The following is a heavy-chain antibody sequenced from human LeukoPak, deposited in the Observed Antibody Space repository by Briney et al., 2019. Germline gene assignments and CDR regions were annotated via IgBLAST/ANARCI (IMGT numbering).Heavy chain of an antibody. CDR3: ARDDADGALFDY. CDR1: GGSISSGDYY. J-gene: IGHJ4*02. CDR2: IYYSGST. Sequence: SETLPLTCTVSGGSISSGDYYWSWIRQPPGKGLEWIGYIYYSGSTYYNPSLKSRVTISVDTSKNQFSLKLSSVTAADTAVYYCARDDADGALFDYWGQGTLVTVSS. V-gene: IGHV4-30-4*08. D-gene: IGHD3-10*01.